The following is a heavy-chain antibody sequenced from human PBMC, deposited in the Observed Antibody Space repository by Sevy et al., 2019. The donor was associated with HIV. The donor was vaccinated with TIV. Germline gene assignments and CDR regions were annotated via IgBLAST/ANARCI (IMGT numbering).Heavy chain of an antibody. Sequence: GGYLRLSCAASGFTFDDYTMHWVRQAPGKGLEWVSGIGWNSGSIGYADSVKGRFTISRDSAMNSLYQQINSLRAEDTALYYCAKDKTLNWNYRGSAFHIWGQGTMVTVSS. J-gene: IGHJ3*02. CDR2: IGWNSGSI. D-gene: IGHD1-7*01. CDR3: AKDKTLNWNYRGSAFHI. CDR1: GFTFDDYT. V-gene: IGHV3-9*01.